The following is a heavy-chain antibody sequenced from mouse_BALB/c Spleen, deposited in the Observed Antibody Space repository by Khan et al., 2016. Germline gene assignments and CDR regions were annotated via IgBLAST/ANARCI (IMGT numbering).Heavy chain of an antibody. V-gene: IGHV14-3*02. D-gene: IGHD4-1*01. Sequence: VQLKESGAELVKPGASVKLSCTASGFNIKDTYMHWVTQRPEQGLAWIGRIDPANENTKYDPKFQGKATITAEPSSNTAYLQLSSLTSEDTAVYYCGREGHWDWYFDVWGAGTTVTVSS. CDR1: GFNIKDTY. CDR3: GREGHWDWYFDV. CDR2: IDPANENT. J-gene: IGHJ1*01.